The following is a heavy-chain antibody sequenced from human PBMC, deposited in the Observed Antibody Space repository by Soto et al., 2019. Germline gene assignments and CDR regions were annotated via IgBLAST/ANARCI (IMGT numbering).Heavy chain of an antibody. CDR1: GITYSSSA. CDR3: AKDSVAGPTYYFDY. D-gene: IGHD6-19*01. J-gene: IGHJ4*02. CDR2: ISGSGGST. Sequence: GGSLRLPCAAAGITYSSSAISWLRHAQGKGLEWVSAISGSGGSTYYSDTVKGRFTIARDNSKNTLYLQMNSLRAEDTAVYYCAKDSVAGPTYYFDYWGQVTLVTVSS. V-gene: IGHV3-23*01.